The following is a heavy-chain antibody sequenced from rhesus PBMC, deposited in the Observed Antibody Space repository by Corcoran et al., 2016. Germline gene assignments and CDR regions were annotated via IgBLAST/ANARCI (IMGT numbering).Heavy chain of an antibody. CDR2: IDPSDSDT. Sequence: EVQLVQSGAEVKRPGESLKISCKTSGYSFTSYWISWVRQMPGKGREWMGAIDPSDSDTNYNPSFQGQVTISADKSISPAYLQWSRLKASDTATYYCAKGKYLDWLSLKSYGLDSWGQGVVVTVSS. D-gene: IGHD3-3*01. J-gene: IGHJ6*01. CDR1: GYSFTSYW. CDR3: AKGKYLDWLSLKSYGLDS. V-gene: IGHV5-20*01.